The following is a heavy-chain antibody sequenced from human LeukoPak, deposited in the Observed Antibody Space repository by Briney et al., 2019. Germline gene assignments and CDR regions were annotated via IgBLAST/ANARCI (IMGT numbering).Heavy chain of an antibody. CDR1: RYTFSNYD. CDR3: ARDYGGSSGWFDP. D-gene: IGHD4-23*01. Sequence: ASVKVSCKASRYTFSNYDINWVRQATGQGLEWMGWMSPNSGNTGYAQKFQGRVTFTRDTSISTAYMELRSLTSEDTAVYYCARDYGGSSGWFDPWGQGTLVTVSS. CDR2: MSPNSGNT. V-gene: IGHV1-8*01. J-gene: IGHJ5*02.